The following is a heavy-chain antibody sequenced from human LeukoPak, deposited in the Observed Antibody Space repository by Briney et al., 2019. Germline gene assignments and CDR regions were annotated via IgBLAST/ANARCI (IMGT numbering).Heavy chain of an antibody. CDR2: ISSNGYST. J-gene: IGHJ4*02. V-gene: IGHV3-64*01. Sequence: PGGSLRLSCAASGFTFSTYAMDWVRQAPGKGPEYVSAISSNGYSTYYANSIKGRFTISRDNSKNTLYLQMGSLRAEDMAVYYCARDDLYCSGSTCYTKGIDYWGQGTLVTVSS. D-gene: IGHD2-15*01. CDR3: ARDDLYCSGSTCYTKGIDY. CDR1: GFTFSTYA.